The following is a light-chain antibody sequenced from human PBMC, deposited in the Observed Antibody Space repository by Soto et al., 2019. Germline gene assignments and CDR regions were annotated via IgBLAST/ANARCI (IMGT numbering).Light chain of an antibody. J-gene: IGLJ1*01. CDR1: SSDIGGYNF. CDR2: DVS. Sequence: QSVRTQPASVSGSPGQSITISCTGTSSDIGGYNFVSWYQHHPGKAPKLLIHDVSNRPSGVSSRFSGSKSGNTASLTISGLQAEDEADYYCNSYRTVSTYVFGTGTKVTVL. CDR3: NSYRTVSTYV. V-gene: IGLV2-14*03.